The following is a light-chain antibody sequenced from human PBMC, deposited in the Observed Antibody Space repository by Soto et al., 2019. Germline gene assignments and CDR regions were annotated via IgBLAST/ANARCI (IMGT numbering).Light chain of an antibody. V-gene: IGKV1-12*02. CDR3: QQANSFPFT. CDR2: GAS. Sequence: DIQMTQSPSSVSASIGDRGTITCRASQIIGTWLAWYQQKPGKAPTLLIYGASTLQNGIPSRFSGSGSATDFTLTTTNLQAEDSAIYYCQQANSFPFTFGPGPKVDIK. CDR1: QIIGTW. J-gene: IGKJ3*01.